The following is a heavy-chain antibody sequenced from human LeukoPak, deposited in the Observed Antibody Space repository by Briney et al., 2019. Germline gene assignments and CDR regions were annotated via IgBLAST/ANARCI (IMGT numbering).Heavy chain of an antibody. CDR3: ARTYGDYADY. D-gene: IGHD4-17*01. J-gene: IGHJ4*02. Sequence: PSETLSLTCAVYGGSFSGYYWSWIRQHPGEGLEWIGYIYYSGSTYYNPSLKSRVTISVDTSKNQFSLKLSSVTAADTGVYYCARTYGDYADYWGQGTLVTVSS. CDR2: IYYSGST. CDR1: GGSFSGYY. V-gene: IGHV4-31*11.